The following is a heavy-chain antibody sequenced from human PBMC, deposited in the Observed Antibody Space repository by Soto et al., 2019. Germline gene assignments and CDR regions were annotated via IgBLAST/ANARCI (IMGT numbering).Heavy chain of an antibody. Sequence: GGSLRLSCAASGFTFSSYAMSWVRQAPGKGLEWVSAISGSGGSTYYADSVKGRFTISRDNSKNTLYLQMNNLIAEDTAVYYCSKRRLGAAAGYAFAIWGHGTMVSFSS. CDR3: SKRRLGAAAGYAFAI. D-gene: IGHD6-13*01. CDR1: GFTFSSYA. CDR2: ISGSGGST. J-gene: IGHJ3*02. V-gene: IGHV3-23*01.